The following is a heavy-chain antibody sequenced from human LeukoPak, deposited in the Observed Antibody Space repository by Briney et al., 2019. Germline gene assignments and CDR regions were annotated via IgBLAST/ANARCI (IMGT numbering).Heavy chain of an antibody. CDR1: GFTFSNAW. V-gene: IGHV3-15*01. J-gene: IGHJ4*02. CDR3: TRGRLDYYFDY. Sequence: GGSLRLSCAASGFTFSNAWMSWVRQAPGKGLEWVGRIKSKTDGGTTDYAAPVKGRFTISRDDSKSIAYLQMNSLKTEDTAVYYCTRGRLDYYFDYWGQGTLVTVSS. CDR2: IKSKTDGGTT. D-gene: IGHD3-3*01.